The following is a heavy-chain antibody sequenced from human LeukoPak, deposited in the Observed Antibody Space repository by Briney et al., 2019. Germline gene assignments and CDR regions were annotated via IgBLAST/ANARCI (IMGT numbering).Heavy chain of an antibody. V-gene: IGHV3-23*01. J-gene: IGHJ4*02. D-gene: IGHD1-26*01. CDR1: GFPFSNYA. CDR3: AKQWVDC. CDR2: ISESGDKT. Sequence: GGSLRLSCAASGFPFSNYAKNWVRQAPGKGLEWVSSISESGDKTDYADSVRGRFTISRDNSQNTLYLQMNSLRVEDTALYYCAKQWVDCWGQGTLVTVSS.